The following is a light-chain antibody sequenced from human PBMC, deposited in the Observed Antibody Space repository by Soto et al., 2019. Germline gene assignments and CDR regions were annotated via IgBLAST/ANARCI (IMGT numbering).Light chain of an antibody. CDR2: EVS. CDR1: SSDVGGYNY. CDR3: SSYPASSTREV. V-gene: IGLV2-14*01. Sequence: QSALTQPASVSGSPGQSITISCTGTSSDVGGYNYVSWYQQHPGKAPKLIIYEVSDRPSCGSNRLSGSKSSNTASLTISRPQTEDEADYSCSSYPASSTREVFGTRTTVTV. J-gene: IGLJ1*01.